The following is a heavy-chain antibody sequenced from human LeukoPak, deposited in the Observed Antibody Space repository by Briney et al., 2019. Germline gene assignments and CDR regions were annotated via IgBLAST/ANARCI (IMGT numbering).Heavy chain of an antibody. CDR3: ARASGRRWEAYFDY. D-gene: IGHD1-26*01. J-gene: IGHJ4*02. CDR2: IYYSGST. V-gene: IGHV4-39*07. Sequence: SETLSLTCTVSGGSISSSSYYWGWIRQPPGKGLEWIGSIYYSGSTYYNPSLKSRVTISVDTSKNQFSLKLSSVTAADTAVYYCARASGRRWEAYFDYWGQGTLVTVSS. CDR1: GGSISSSSYY.